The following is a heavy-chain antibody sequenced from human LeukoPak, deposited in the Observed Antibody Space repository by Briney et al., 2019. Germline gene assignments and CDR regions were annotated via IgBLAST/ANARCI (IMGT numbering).Heavy chain of an antibody. CDR3: ARVDTALQDYYMDV. D-gene: IGHD5-18*01. J-gene: IGHJ6*03. Sequence: GASVKVSCKASGYTFTSYGISWVRQAPGQGLEWMGWMSAYNGNTNYAQKLQGRVTMTTDTSTSTAYMELRSLRSEDTAVYYGARVDTALQDYYMDVWGKGTTVTVSS. CDR1: GYTFTSYG. CDR2: MSAYNGNT. V-gene: IGHV1-18*01.